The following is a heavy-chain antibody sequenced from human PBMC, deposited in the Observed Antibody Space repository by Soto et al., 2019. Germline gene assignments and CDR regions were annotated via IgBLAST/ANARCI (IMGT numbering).Heavy chain of an antibody. D-gene: IGHD1-26*01. CDR2: VWYDGGNK. CDR1: GFTFSNYA. V-gene: IGHV3-33*01. Sequence: QVQLVGSGGDVVQPGRSLGLSCTASGFTFSNYAMHWVRQAPGKGLEWVAVVWYDGGNKYYADSVKGRFTISRDNSDNILYLQMNSPRVEDTAVYYCARGGAGRYMYYFDYWGQGTLVTVSS. CDR3: ARGGAGRYMYYFDY. J-gene: IGHJ4*02.